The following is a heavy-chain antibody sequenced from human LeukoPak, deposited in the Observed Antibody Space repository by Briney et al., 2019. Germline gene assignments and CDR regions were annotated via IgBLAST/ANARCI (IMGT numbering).Heavy chain of an antibody. V-gene: IGHV4-31*11. CDR3: ARAPVATPSEFDY. CDR2: ISYGGNT. Sequence: SQTLSLTCAVSGDAISSGGYWWSWIRQHPGKGPEWIGYISYGGNTYYNPSLKSRVAISADTPKNQFSLKLSSTTAADTAVYYCARAPVATPSEFDYWGQGTLVTVSS. D-gene: IGHD5-12*01. CDR1: GDAISSGGYW. J-gene: IGHJ4*02.